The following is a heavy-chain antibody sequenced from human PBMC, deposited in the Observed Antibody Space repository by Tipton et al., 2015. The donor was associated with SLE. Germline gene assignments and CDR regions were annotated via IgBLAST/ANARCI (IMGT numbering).Heavy chain of an antibody. Sequence: SLRLSCAASGFTFSSYWMSWVRQAPGKGLEWVANIKQDGSEKYYVDSVKGRFTISRDNAKNSLYLQMNSLRAEDTAVYYCARDIIAAAGTGAFDIWGQGTMVTVSS. CDR1: GFTFSSYW. CDR2: IKQDGSEK. V-gene: IGHV3-7*01. J-gene: IGHJ3*02. D-gene: IGHD6-13*01. CDR3: ARDIIAAAGTGAFDI.